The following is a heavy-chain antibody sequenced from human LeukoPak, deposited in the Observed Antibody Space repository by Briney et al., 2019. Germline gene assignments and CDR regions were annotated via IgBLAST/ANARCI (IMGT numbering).Heavy chain of an antibody. CDR1: GFTFSNFA. V-gene: IGHV3-30*04. J-gene: IGHJ4*02. Sequence: GGSLRLSCAASGFTFSNFAMRWVRQAPGKGLEWVATISYDGSNQYYADSVKGRFTISRDSSQNTLYLQMNSLRAEDTAVYYCARELTGYWQQYWGQGTLVTVSS. D-gene: IGHD3-9*01. CDR2: ISYDGSNQ. CDR3: ARELTGYWQQY.